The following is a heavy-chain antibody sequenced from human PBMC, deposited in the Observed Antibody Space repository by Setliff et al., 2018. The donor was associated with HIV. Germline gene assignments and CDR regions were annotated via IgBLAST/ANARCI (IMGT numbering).Heavy chain of an antibody. CDR2: ISNTGSST. CDR3: AKAASNLAAAGGPLDM. CDR1: GLTLCSYA. J-gene: IGHJ3*02. D-gene: IGHD6-13*01. Sequence: GESLKISCVASGLTLCSYAMNWVRQAPGKGLEWLSGISNTGSSTYYGDSVKGRFTISRDKSRNIVFLQMKSLRVEDTALYYCAKAASNLAAAGGPLDMWGPGTVVTVSS. V-gene: IGHV3-23*01.